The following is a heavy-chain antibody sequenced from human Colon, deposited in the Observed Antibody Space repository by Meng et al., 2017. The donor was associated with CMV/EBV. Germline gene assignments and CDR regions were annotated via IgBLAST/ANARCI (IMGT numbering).Heavy chain of an antibody. J-gene: IGHJ4*02. CDR3: ARDVSSLGDY. D-gene: IGHD5/OR15-5a*01. Sequence: VPLVGSGGALVQPGGSLRLSCAASGFTFSNYAMHWVRQAPGEGLLWVSRIDGGGTHITYVDSVKGRFTVSRDNAKNTLYLQMNSLRVEDTAVYYCARDVSSLGDYWGQGTLVTVSS. CDR2: IDGGGTHI. CDR1: GFTFSNYA. V-gene: IGHV3-74*03.